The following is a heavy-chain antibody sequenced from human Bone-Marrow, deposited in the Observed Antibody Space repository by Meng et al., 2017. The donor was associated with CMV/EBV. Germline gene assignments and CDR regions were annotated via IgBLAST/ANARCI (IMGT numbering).Heavy chain of an antibody. J-gene: IGHJ6*02. D-gene: IGHD6-6*01. Sequence: SCAISGDSVSSNSDAWNWIRQSPSRGLEWLGRTYYRSKWYNDYAVSVKSRITINPDTSKNQLSLQLNSVTPEDTAVYYCARGIAACPVLYYYYGMDVWGQGTTVTVSS. CDR3: ARGIAACPVLYYYYGMDV. CDR2: TYYRSKWYN. CDR1: GDSVSSNSDA. V-gene: IGHV6-1*01.